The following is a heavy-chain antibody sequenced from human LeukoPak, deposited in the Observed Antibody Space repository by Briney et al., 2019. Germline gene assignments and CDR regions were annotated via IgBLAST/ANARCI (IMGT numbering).Heavy chain of an antibody. CDR1: GYTFTSYG. CDR3: AREPWGIAAADPFDY. CDR2: ISAYNGNT. D-gene: IGHD6-13*01. J-gene: IGHJ4*02. V-gene: IGHV1-18*01. Sequence: ASVTVSCKASGYTFTSYGISWVRQAPGQGLEWMGWISAYNGNTNYAQKFQGRVTMTTDTSTSTAYMELRSLRSDDTAVYYCAREPWGIAAADPFDYWGQGTLVTVSS.